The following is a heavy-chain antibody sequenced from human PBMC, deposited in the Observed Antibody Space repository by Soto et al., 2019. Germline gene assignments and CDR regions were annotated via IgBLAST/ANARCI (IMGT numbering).Heavy chain of an antibody. D-gene: IGHD3-22*01. V-gene: IGHV1-69*13. CDR2: IIPIFGTA. J-gene: IGHJ4*02. CDR1: GGTFSSYA. CDR3: ARQENYYDSSGYSFDY. Sequence: SVKVSCKASGGTFSSYAISWVRQAPGQGLEWMGGIIPIFGTANYAQKFQGRVTITADESTSTAYMELSSLRSEDTAVYYCARQENYYDSSGYSFDYRGQGTPVTVSS.